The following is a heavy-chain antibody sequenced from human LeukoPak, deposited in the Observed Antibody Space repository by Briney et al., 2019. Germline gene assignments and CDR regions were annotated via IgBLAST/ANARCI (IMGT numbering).Heavy chain of an antibody. V-gene: IGHV3-74*03. Sequence: GGSLRLSCAASGLTFNSYWMHWVRQVAGKGLVWLAHINGDASNRTYADSVKGRFTISRDNAKNTLYLQMNSLRVDDTAVYYCARAMPHDNWFDPWGQGSLVTVSS. CDR1: GLTFNSYW. D-gene: IGHD2-2*01. J-gene: IGHJ5*02. CDR2: INGDASNR. CDR3: ARAMPHDNWFDP.